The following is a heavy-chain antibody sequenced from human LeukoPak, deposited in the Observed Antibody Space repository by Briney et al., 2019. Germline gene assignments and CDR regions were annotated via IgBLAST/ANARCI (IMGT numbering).Heavy chain of an antibody. CDR3: ARGDSSSWYVFPAYFDY. J-gene: IGHJ4*02. CDR1: GDSFSSNSAA. V-gene: IGHV6-1*01. CDR2: TYYRSKWYN. Sequence: SQTLSLTCAISGDSFSSNSAAWNWIRQSPSRGLEWLGRTYYRSKWYNDYAVSVKSRITINPDTSKNQFSLQLNSVTPEDTAVYYCARGDSSSWYVFPAYFDYWGQGTLVTVSS. D-gene: IGHD6-13*01.